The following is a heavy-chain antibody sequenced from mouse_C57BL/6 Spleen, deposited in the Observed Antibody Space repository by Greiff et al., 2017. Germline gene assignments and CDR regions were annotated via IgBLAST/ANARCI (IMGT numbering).Heavy chain of an antibody. J-gene: IGHJ3*01. Sequence: QVQLKQSGPELVKPGASVKISCKASGYSFTSYYIHWVKQRPGQGLEWIGWIYPGSGNTKYNEKFKGKATLTADTSSSTAYMQLSSLTSEDSAVYYCARDDPAWFAYWGQGTLVTVSA. CDR2: IYPGSGNT. D-gene: IGHD2-12*01. CDR3: ARDDPAWFAY. V-gene: IGHV1-66*01. CDR1: GYSFTSYY.